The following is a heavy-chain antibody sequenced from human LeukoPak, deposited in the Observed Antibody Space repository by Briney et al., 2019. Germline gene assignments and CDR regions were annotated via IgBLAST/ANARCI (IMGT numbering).Heavy chain of an antibody. V-gene: IGHV3-21*01. CDR2: ISSSSSYI. Sequence: GGSLRLSCAASGFTFSSYSMNWVRQAPGKGLEWVSSISSSSSYIYYADSVKGRFTISRDNAKNSLYLQMNSLRAEDTAVYYCARERFLEWSLDYYYGMDVWGQGTTVTVSS. D-gene: IGHD3-3*01. J-gene: IGHJ6*02. CDR3: ARERFLEWSLDYYYGMDV. CDR1: GFTFSSYS.